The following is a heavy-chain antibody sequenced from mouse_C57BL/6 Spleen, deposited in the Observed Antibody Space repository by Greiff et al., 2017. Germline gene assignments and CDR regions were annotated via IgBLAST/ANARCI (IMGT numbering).Heavy chain of an antibody. V-gene: IGHV5-4*01. Sequence: EVQGVESGGGLVKPGGSLKLSCAASGFTFSSYAMSWVRQTPEKRLEWVATISDGGSYTYYPDNVKGRFTISRDNAKNNLYLQMSHLKSEDTAMYYCASLYYGNYMDYWGQGTSVTVSS. D-gene: IGHD2-1*01. CDR3: ASLYYGNYMDY. CDR1: GFTFSSYA. J-gene: IGHJ4*01. CDR2: ISDGGSYT.